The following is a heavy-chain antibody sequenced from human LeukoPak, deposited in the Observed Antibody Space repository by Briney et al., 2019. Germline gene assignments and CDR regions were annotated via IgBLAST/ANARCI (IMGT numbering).Heavy chain of an antibody. CDR2: IYSSGST. J-gene: IGHJ4*02. D-gene: IGHD2-21*01. Sequence: GGSLRLSCAASGFSVSSNYMSWVRQAPGKGLTWVSVIYSSGSTYYADSVKGRFAISRDDSKNTLHLQMNSLRAADTAVYYCAKDLLWLADAAFDYWGQGTLVTVSS. CDR1: GFSVSSNY. V-gene: IGHV3-66*03. CDR3: AKDLLWLADAAFDY.